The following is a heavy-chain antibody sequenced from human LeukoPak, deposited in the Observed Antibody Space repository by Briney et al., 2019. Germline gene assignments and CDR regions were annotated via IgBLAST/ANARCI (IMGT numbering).Heavy chain of an antibody. V-gene: IGHV4-39*01. CDR1: GGSISSNGYY. CDR2: IYYSGSA. J-gene: IGHJ4*02. D-gene: IGHD2-15*01. CDR3: ARLVEAVVAATGAFDY. Sequence: SETLSLTCSVSGGSISSNGYYWGWIRQPPGKGLEWIGAIYYSGSAYYNPSLKSRVTISVDTSKNQFSLKLSSVTAADTAVYYCARLVEAVVAATGAFDYWGQGTLVTVSS.